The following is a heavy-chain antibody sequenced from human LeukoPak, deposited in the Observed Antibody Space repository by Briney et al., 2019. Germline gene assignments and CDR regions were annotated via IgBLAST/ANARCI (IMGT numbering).Heavy chain of an antibody. Sequence: SETLSLTCAVYGGSFSGYYWGWIRQPPGKGLEWIGSIYYSGSTYYNPSLKSRVTISVDTSKNQFSLKLSSVTAADTAVYYCARHIYSSSFGVNWFDPWGQGTLVTVSS. D-gene: IGHD6-6*01. CDR1: GGSFSGYY. CDR2: IYYSGST. CDR3: ARHIYSSSFGVNWFDP. V-gene: IGHV4-39*01. J-gene: IGHJ5*02.